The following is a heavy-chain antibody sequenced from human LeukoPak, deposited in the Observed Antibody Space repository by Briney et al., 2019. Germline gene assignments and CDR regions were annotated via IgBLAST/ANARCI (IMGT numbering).Heavy chain of an antibody. CDR3: ARSPSPYSSGWYFDY. CDR1: GDSFSINSAG. V-gene: IGHV6-1*01. CDR2: TYHRSKWYN. D-gene: IGHD6-19*01. Sequence: QTLSLTCAMSGDSFSINSAGWDWIRQSPSRGLEWLGRTYHRSKWYNDYAVSVKSRITINPDISKNQFSLQLNSVTPEDTAVYYCARSPSPYSSGWYFDYWGQGTLVTVSS. J-gene: IGHJ4*02.